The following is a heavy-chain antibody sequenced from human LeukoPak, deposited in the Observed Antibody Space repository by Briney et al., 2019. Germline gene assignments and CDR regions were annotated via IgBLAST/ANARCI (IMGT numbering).Heavy chain of an antibody. J-gene: IGHJ6*03. Sequence: SETLSLTCTVSGGSISSYYWSWIRQPPGKGLEWIGYIYYSVSTNYNPSLKSRVTISVDTSKNQFSLKLNSVTAADTAVYYCARATYYNDSSGYSYYHYYYMDVWGKGTTVTISS. CDR1: GGSISSYY. D-gene: IGHD3-22*01. CDR2: IYYSVST. CDR3: ARATYYNDSSGYSYYHYYYMDV. V-gene: IGHV4-59*01.